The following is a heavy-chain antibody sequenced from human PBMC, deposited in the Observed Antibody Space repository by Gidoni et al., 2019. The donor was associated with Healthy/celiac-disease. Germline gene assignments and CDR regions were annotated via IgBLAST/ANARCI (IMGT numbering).Heavy chain of an antibody. CDR1: GFTFHEYA. Sequence: EVQLVESGGGLVQPGRSLRLFCAASGFTFHEYAMHWVRHAPGKGLEWVSGISWNSGSIGYADSVKGRFTISRDNAKNSLYLQMNSLRAEDTALYYCAKDGSGYSMNYGMDVWGQGTTVTVSS. J-gene: IGHJ6*02. CDR2: ISWNSGSI. V-gene: IGHV3-9*01. CDR3: AKDGSGYSMNYGMDV. D-gene: IGHD5-12*01.